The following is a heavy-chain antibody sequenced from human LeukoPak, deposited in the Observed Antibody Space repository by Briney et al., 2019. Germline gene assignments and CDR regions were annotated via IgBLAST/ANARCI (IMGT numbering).Heavy chain of an antibody. J-gene: IGHJ5*02. V-gene: IGHV3-64D*06. CDR2: VDANGRTT. Sequence: PGGSLRLSCSASGFTVTHYAMHWVRQAPGKGLGYVSAVDANGRTTYYADSVKGRFTISRDDSKNTLYLHMSSLRPEDTAIYYCYCRDDLPAWGQGTLVTISS. CDR1: GFTVTHYA. CDR3: YCRDDLPA. D-gene: IGHD5-24*01.